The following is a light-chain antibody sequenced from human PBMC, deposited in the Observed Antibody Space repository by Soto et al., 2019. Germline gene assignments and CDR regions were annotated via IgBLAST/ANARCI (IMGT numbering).Light chain of an antibody. Sequence: AIQMTQSPSSLSASVGDRVTITCRASQGIRHYLGWYQQKPGKATKLLIYAASSLQSGVPSRFSGSGSGTDFTLTISSLQPEDFATYYCLQDYNYPLTCGGGTKVEIK. CDR3: LQDYNYPLT. J-gene: IGKJ4*01. CDR2: AAS. V-gene: IGKV1-6*01. CDR1: QGIRHY.